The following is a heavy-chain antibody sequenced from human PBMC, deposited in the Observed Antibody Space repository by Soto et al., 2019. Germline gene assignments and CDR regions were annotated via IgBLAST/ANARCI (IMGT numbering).Heavy chain of an antibody. D-gene: IGHD4-17*01. CDR1: GYAFSQFY. V-gene: IGHV1-2*04. J-gene: IGHJ6*03. CDR2: INTNRGRT. Sequence: QVPLVQSGAEVKKPGASVKVSCKASGYAFSQFYIHWMRQAPGQGLEWMGWINTNRGRTKLSQNFQGWVTMTRDTSIKTVYMELSGLRSDATAVYYCARESGGTTATLDYYYFYMEVWGKGNTVTVSS. CDR3: ARESGGTTATLDYYYFYMEV.